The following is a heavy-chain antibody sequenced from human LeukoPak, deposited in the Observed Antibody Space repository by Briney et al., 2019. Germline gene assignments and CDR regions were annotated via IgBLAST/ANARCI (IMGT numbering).Heavy chain of an antibody. D-gene: IGHD3-9*01. CDR1: GGSISSYY. CDR3: ARTIFWDYYYYMDV. Sequence: SETLSLTCTVSGGSISSYYWSWIRQPPGKGLEWIGYIYYSGSTNYNPSLESRVTISVDTSKNQFSLKLSSVTAADTAVYYCARTIFWDYYYYMDVWGKGTTVTVSS. V-gene: IGHV4-59*08. CDR2: IYYSGST. J-gene: IGHJ6*03.